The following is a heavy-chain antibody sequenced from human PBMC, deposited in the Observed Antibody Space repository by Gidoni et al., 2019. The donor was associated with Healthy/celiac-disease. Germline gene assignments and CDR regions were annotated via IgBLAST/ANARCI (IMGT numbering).Heavy chain of an antibody. J-gene: IGHJ4*02. CDR1: GFTFSGSA. V-gene: IGHV3-73*02. D-gene: IGHD6-13*01. Sequence: EVQLVESGGGLVQPGGSLKLSCAASGFTFSGSAMPWVRQASGKGLEWVGRIRSKANSYATAYAASVKGRFTISRDDSKNTAYLQMNSLKTEDTAVYYCTRHPADWGQGTLVTVSS. CDR3: TRHPAD. CDR2: IRSKANSYAT.